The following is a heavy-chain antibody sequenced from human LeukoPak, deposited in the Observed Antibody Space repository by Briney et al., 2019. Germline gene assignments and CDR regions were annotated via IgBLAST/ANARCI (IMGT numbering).Heavy chain of an antibody. J-gene: IGHJ3*02. CDR2: ISYVGSNK. CDR3: ARGLVYYYDSSGYYGFDI. Sequence: PGGSLRLSCAASGFTFSSYAMHWVRQAPGKGLEWVAVISYVGSNKYYADSVKGRFIISRDNSKNTLYLQMNSLRAEDTAVYYCARGLVYYYDSSGYYGFDIWGQGTMVTVSS. V-gene: IGHV3-30-3*01. CDR1: GFTFSSYA. D-gene: IGHD3-22*01.